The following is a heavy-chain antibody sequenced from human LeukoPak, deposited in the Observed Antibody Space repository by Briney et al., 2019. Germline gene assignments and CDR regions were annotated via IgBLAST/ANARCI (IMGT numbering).Heavy chain of an antibody. D-gene: IGHD2-2*01. J-gene: IGHJ4*02. CDR2: ISSSSNFI. CDR1: GFTFSSYN. Sequence: GGSLRLSCVVSGFTFSSYNMNWVRQAPGKGLEWVSSISSSSNFIYYADSVKGRFTISRGTAKNSLYLQMNSLRAEDTAVYYCARPGSRGYCSSTSCSRTYYFDYWGQGTLVTVSS. CDR3: ARPGSRGYCSSTSCSRTYYFDY. V-gene: IGHV3-21*01.